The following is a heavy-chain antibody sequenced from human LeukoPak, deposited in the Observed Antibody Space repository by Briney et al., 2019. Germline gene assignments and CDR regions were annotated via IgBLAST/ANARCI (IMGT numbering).Heavy chain of an antibody. Sequence: WVRQAPGKGLEWIGSIYFSGSTYYNPSLKSRVTISVDTSKNQFSLKLSSVTAADTAVYYCAKTIFLYYFDYWGQGTLVTVSS. CDR3: AKTIFLYYFDY. J-gene: IGHJ4*02. V-gene: IGHV4-39*01. D-gene: IGHD2/OR15-2a*01. CDR2: IYFSGST.